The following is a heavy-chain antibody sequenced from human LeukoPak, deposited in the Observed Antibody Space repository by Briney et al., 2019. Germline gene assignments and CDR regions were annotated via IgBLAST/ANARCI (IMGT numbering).Heavy chain of an antibody. CDR3: ARHLALGGDAFGI. CDR1: GGSFSGYY. J-gene: IGHJ3*02. V-gene: IGHV4-34*01. Sequence: SETLSLTCAVYGGSFSGYYWSWIRQPPGKGLEWIGEINHSGSTNYNPSLKSRVTISVDTSKNQFSLKLSSVTAADTAVYYCARHLALGGDAFGIWGQGTMVTVSS. CDR2: INHSGST.